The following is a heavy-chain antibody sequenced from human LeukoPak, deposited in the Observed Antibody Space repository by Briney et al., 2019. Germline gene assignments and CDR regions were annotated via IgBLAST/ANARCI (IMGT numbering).Heavy chain of an antibody. D-gene: IGHD2-15*01. CDR2: THYSGRT. Sequence: SETLSLTCTVSGASISSADFFWSWIRQPPGEGPEWIGYTHYSGRTYYNPSLRSRLTISADTSKNQSSLRLSSVTAADTAVYYCARAYCSGNTCYGLDYWGQGTLVTVSS. J-gene: IGHJ4*02. V-gene: IGHV4-30-4*08. CDR1: GASISSADFF. CDR3: ARAYCSGNTCYGLDY.